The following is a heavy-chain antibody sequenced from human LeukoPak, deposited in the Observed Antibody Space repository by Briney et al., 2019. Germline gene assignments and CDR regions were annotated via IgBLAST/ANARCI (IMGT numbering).Heavy chain of an antibody. J-gene: IGHJ3*02. V-gene: IGHV3-30*18. D-gene: IGHD3-3*01. CDR3: AKDGDPDAFDI. Sequence: GGSLRLSCAASGFTFSSYGMHWVRQAPGKGLEWVAVISYDGSNKYYAASVKGRFTISRDNSKNTLYLQMNSLRAEDTAVYYCAKDGDPDAFDIWGQGTMVTVSS. CDR1: GFTFSSYG. CDR2: ISYDGSNK.